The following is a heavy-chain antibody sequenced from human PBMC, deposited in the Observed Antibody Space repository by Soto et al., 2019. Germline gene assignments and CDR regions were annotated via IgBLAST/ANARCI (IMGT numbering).Heavy chain of an antibody. CDR2: IWYDGSNK. CDR1: GFTFSSYG. CDR3: ARDQESDTPMPGY. Sequence: VGSLRLSCAASGFTFSSYGMHWVRQAPGKGLEWVAAIWYDGSNKYYADSVKGRVTVSRDNSKNRLYLQMNSLRAEDTAVYYCARDQESDTPMPGYWGQGTLVTVSS. D-gene: IGHD5-18*01. J-gene: IGHJ4*02. V-gene: IGHV3-33*01.